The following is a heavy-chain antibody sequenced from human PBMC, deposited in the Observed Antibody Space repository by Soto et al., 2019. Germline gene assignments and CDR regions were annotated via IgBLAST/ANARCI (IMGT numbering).Heavy chain of an antibody. CDR3: ARWYYYGSGRYAAFDI. CDR1: GGSISSSSYY. V-gene: IGHV4-61*05. CDR2: IYYSGST. Sequence: SETLSLTCTVSGGSISSSSYYWGWIRQPPGKGLEWIGYIYYSGSTNYNPSLKSRVTISVDTSKNQFSLKLSSVTAADTAVYYCARWYYYGSGRYAAFDIWGQGTMVTVSS. D-gene: IGHD3-10*01. J-gene: IGHJ3*02.